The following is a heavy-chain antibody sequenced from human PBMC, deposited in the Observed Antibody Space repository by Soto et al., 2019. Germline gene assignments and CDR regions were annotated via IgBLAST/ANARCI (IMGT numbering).Heavy chain of an antibody. CDR1: GFTFTNAC. V-gene: IGHV3-15*01. D-gene: IGHD5-18*01. CDR3: TTDLRRSYGNFDY. Sequence: GGALRLSCEPSGFTFTNACMSRVRQAQGKGLEWVGRIKSKTDGGTTDYAAPVKGRFTISRDDSKNTLYLQLNSLKTEDTAVYYCTTDLRRSYGNFDYWGQGA. J-gene: IGHJ4*02. CDR2: IKSKTDGGTT.